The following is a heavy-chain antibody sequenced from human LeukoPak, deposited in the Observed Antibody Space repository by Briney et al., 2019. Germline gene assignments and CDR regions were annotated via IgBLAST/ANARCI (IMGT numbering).Heavy chain of an antibody. CDR2: ISYDGSNK. CDR1: GFTFSSYA. J-gene: IGHJ4*02. CDR3: AREYDSSGYYYSN. V-gene: IGHV3-30-3*01. Sequence: GGSLRLSCAASGFTFSSYAMHWVRQAPGKGLEWVAVISYDGSNKYYADSVKGRFTISRDNSKNTLYLQMNSLRAEDTAVYYCAREYDSSGYYYSNWGQGTLVTVSS. D-gene: IGHD3-22*01.